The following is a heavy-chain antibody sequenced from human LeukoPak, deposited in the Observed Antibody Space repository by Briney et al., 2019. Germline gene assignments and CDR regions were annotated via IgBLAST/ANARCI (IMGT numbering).Heavy chain of an antibody. D-gene: IGHD2-8*01. CDR2: TRNKAHSYTT. CDR1: GFTLSDHF. J-gene: IGHJ4*02. CDR3: VRVRCTSGCYVDF. V-gene: IGHV3-72*01. Sequence: GGSLRLSCAASGFTLSDHFVDWVRQAPGKGLEGVGRTRNKAHSYTTEYAASVKGRFTISRDDSKYSLYLQMNTLKTEDTAVYYCVRVRCTSGCYVDFWGQETLVTVSS.